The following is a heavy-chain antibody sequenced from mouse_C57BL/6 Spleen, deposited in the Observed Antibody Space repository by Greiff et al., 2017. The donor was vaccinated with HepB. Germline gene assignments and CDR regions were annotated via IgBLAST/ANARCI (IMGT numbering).Heavy chain of an antibody. CDR3: AREGYGSTYFDY. D-gene: IGHD1-1*01. J-gene: IGHJ2*01. V-gene: IGHV1-19*01. CDR1: GYTFTDYY. CDR2: INPYNGGT. Sequence: VQLQQSGPVLVKPGASVKMSCKASGYTFTDYYMNWVKQSHGKSLEWIGVINPYNGGTSYNQKFKGKATLTVDKSSSTAYMELNSLTSEDSAVYYCAREGYGSTYFDYWGQGTTLTVSS.